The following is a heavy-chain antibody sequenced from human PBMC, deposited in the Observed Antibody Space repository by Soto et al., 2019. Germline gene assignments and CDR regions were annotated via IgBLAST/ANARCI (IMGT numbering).Heavy chain of an antibody. J-gene: IGHJ6*02. CDR2: IHDSGST. D-gene: IGHD7-27*01. CDR1: GVSTSRGDYY. Sequence: QVQLQESGPRVVRPSQTLSLTCAVSGVSTSRGDYYWSWIRQSPGKGLEWIGDIHDSGSTFYTPSLRTRLSISLDTYKNQLSLTLNSVTAADTAVYHCARERKLGGFRGGRRTYYYVMDVWGQGTTVTVSS. V-gene: IGHV4-30-4*08. CDR3: ARERKLGGFRGGRRTYYYVMDV.